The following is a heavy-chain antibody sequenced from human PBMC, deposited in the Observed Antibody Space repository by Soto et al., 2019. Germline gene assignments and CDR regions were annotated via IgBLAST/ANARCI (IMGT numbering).Heavy chain of an antibody. J-gene: IGHJ4*02. CDR3: AHSRNLITEDAQVGDFDY. CDR1: GFSLTTDGVG. V-gene: IGHV2-5*02. D-gene: IGHD3-10*01. CDR2: IYWDDDE. Sequence: QITLKESGPPLVKPTQTLTLTCNFSGFSLTTDGVGVGWVRQPPGGALEWLSLIYWDDDERYRPYLKTRLTITKDPSKNQVDLIMTNMDPVDTATYYCAHSRNLITEDAQVGDFDYWGQGILVTVSS.